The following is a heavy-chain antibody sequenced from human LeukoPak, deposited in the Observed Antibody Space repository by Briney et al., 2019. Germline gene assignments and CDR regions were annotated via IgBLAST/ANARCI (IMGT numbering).Heavy chain of an antibody. CDR3: ARGQNNWFDP. Sequence: GGSLRLSCAASGFTFSSYSMNWVRQAPGKGLEWVSSISSSSSYIYYADSVKGRFTISRDNAKNSLYLRMNSLRAEDTAVYYCARGQNNWFDPWGQGTLVTVSS. V-gene: IGHV3-21*01. CDR2: ISSSSSYI. J-gene: IGHJ5*02. CDR1: GFTFSSYS.